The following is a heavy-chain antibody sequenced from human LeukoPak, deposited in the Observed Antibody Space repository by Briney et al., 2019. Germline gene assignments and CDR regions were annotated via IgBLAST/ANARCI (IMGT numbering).Heavy chain of an antibody. V-gene: IGHV5-51*01. CDR2: IYPGDSDT. CDR3: ARRQVVVSATREDWFDL. D-gene: IGHD2-15*01. CDR1: GYTFTSNW. Sequence: GESLKISCKGSGYTFTSNWIGWVRQMPGKGLEWMGFIYPGDSDTGYSPSFQGQVTISADKSTSTAYLQWSSLKASDTAMYYCARRQVVVSATREDWFDLWGQGTLVTVSS. J-gene: IGHJ5*02.